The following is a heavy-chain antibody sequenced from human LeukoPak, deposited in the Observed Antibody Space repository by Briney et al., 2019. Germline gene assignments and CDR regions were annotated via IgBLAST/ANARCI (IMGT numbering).Heavy chain of an antibody. D-gene: IGHD2-15*01. Sequence: PSETLCLTCTVSGGSISSGSYYWSWIRQPAGKGLEWSGRIYTSGSTNDNPSLKSRATISVDTSKNQFSLKLSYVTAEDTAVYYCARDTNGYCSGGSCYGGWFDSWGQGTLVTVSS. CDR2: IYTSGST. CDR1: GGSISSGSYY. CDR3: ARDTNGYCSGGSCYGGWFDS. J-gene: IGHJ5*01. V-gene: IGHV4-61*02.